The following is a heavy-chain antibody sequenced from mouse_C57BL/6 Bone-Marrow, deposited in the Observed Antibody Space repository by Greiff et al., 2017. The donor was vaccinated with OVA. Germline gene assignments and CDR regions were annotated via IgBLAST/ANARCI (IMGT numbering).Heavy chain of an antibody. Sequence: EVQLVESGGGLVQPGGSLKLSCAASGFTFSDYGMAWVRQAPRKGPEWVAFISNLAYSIYYADTVTGRFTISRENAKNTLYLEMSSLRSEDTAMYYCARFYGSSYYAMDYWGQGTSVTVSS. CDR1: GFTFSDYG. CDR3: ARFYGSSYYAMDY. V-gene: IGHV5-15*01. J-gene: IGHJ4*01. D-gene: IGHD1-1*01. CDR2: ISNLAYSI.